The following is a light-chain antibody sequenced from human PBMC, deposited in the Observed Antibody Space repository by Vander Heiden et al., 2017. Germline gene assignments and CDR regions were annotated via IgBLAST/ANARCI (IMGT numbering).Light chain of an antibody. J-gene: IGKJ4*01. CDR1: QSISSY. CDR2: AAS. V-gene: IGKV1-39*01. CDR3: QQSDSTPLT. Sequence: DIQSTQSPSSLSASVGDRVTITGRESQSISSYLNWYQQKPGKAPKLLIYAASSLQSGVPSRFSGSGSGTDFTLNISSLQPEDFATYYWQQSDSTPLTFGGGTKVEIK.